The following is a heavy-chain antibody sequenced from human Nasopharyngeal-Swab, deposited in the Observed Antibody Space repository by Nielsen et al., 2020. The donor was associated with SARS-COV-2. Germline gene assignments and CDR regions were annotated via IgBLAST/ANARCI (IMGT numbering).Heavy chain of an antibody. Sequence: WVRQAPGQGLEWMGGIIPIFGTANYAQKFQGRVTITADESTSTAYMELSSLRSEDTAVYYCARDGPRGCSGYDTRNYYYYGMDVWGQGTTVTVSS. CDR3: ARDGPRGCSGYDTRNYYYYGMDV. CDR2: IIPIFGTA. J-gene: IGHJ6*02. D-gene: IGHD5-12*01. V-gene: IGHV1-69*01.